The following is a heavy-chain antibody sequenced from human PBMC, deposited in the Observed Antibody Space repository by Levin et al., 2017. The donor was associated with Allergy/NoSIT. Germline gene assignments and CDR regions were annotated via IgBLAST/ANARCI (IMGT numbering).Heavy chain of an antibody. Sequence: SQTLSLTCAVSGGSIRSGGYSWSWIRQPPGKGLEWIGNIYLSGSTNDNPSLKSRVTMSVDRSKNQFSLKLSYVTAADTAVYYCARVAGYSYGDYCDYWGPGTLVTVSS. J-gene: IGHJ4*02. CDR3: ARVAGYSYGDYCDY. CDR2: IYLSGST. V-gene: IGHV4-30-2*01. CDR1: GGSIRSGGYS. D-gene: IGHD5-18*01.